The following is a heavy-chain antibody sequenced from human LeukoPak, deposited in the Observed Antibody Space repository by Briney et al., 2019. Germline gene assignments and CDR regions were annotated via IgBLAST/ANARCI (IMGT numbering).Heavy chain of an antibody. CDR2: ISSSTSYI. CDR1: GFTFSTYS. Sequence: GGSLRLSCAASGFTFSTYSMNRVRQAPGKGLEWVSSISSSTSYIYYADSVKGRFTISRDNAKNSLYLQMNSLRAEDTAVYYCARDSGGAMDVWGKGTTVTISS. J-gene: IGHJ6*03. D-gene: IGHD3-10*01. CDR3: ARDSGGAMDV. V-gene: IGHV3-21*01.